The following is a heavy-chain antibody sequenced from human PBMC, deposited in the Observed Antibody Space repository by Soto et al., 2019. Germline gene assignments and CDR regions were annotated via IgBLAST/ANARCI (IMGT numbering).Heavy chain of an antibody. CDR3: AGECRYSYGYYYYYGMYV. J-gene: IGHJ6*02. Sequence: QVQLVQSGAEVKKPGSSVKVSCKASGGTFSSYTISWVRQAPGQGLEWMGRIIPILGIANYAQKFQGRVTITAEKSTSTGYMELSSLRSEDTAVYYCAGECRYSYGYYYYYGMYVWGRGSTVTFSS. CDR1: GGTFSSYT. CDR2: IIPILGIA. D-gene: IGHD5-18*01. V-gene: IGHV1-69*08.